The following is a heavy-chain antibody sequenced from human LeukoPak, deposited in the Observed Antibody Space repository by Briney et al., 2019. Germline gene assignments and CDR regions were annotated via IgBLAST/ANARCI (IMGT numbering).Heavy chain of an antibody. CDR2: IYSGGST. Sequence: GGSLRLSCAASGFTFSSYWMSWVRQAPGKGLEWVSVIYSGGSTYYADSVKGRFTISRDNSKNTLYLQMNSLRAEDTAVYYCASGFNVDTAMVQWGQGTLVTVSS. CDR1: GFTFSSYW. D-gene: IGHD5-18*01. V-gene: IGHV3-53*01. J-gene: IGHJ4*02. CDR3: ASGFNVDTAMVQ.